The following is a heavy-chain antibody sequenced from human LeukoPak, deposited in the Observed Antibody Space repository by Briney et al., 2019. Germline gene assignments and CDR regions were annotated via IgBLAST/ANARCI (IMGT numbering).Heavy chain of an antibody. Sequence: GGSLRLSCVVSGISLSNYGMTWVRQAPGRGLEWVSYISKRGGSTTYADSVKGRFTISRDTSLNTLYLQMNNLRADDTAVYFCAKRGVVIRGILVIGYHQEAYHYDFWGQGVLVTVSS. V-gene: IGHV3-23*01. J-gene: IGHJ4*02. CDR1: GISLSNYG. CDR2: ISKRGGST. CDR3: AKRGVVIRGILVIGYHQEAYHYDF. D-gene: IGHD3-10*01.